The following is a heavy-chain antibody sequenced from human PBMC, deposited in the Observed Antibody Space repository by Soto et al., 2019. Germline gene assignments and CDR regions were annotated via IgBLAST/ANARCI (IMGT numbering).Heavy chain of an antibody. D-gene: IGHD4-17*01. Sequence: GGSLRLSCAASGFTFSNAWMSWVRQAPGKGLERVGRIKSKTDGGTTDYAAPVKGRFTISRDDSKNTLYLQMNSLKTEDTAVYYCTTGTTVTTFDYWGQGTPVTVSS. CDR1: GFTFSNAW. CDR2: IKSKTDGGTT. CDR3: TTGTTVTTFDY. V-gene: IGHV3-15*01. J-gene: IGHJ4*02.